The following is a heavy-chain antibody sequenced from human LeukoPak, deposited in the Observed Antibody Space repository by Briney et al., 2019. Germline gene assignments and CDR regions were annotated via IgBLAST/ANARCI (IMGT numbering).Heavy chain of an antibody. J-gene: IGHJ4*02. V-gene: IGHV1-69*02. D-gene: IGHD5-12*01. CDR1: GGTFSSYT. Sequence: ASVKVSCKDSGGTFSSYTISWVRQAPGQGLEWMGRIIPILGIANYAQKFQGRVTITADKSTSTAYMELSSLRSEDTAVYYCAVEREEWLRLGYWGQGTLVTVSS. CDR3: AVEREEWLRLGY. CDR2: IIPILGIA.